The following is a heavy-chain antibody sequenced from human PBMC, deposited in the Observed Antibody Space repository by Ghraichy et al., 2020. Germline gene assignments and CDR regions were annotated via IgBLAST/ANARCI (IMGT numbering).Heavy chain of an antibody. CDR3: ARDGGRYCSGGSCYDYYYGMDV. V-gene: IGHV3-30-3*01. CDR2: ISYDGSNK. D-gene: IGHD2-15*01. Sequence: GGSLRLSCAASGFTFSSYAMHWVRQAPGKGLEWVAVISYDGSNKYYADSVKGRFTISRDNSKNTLYLQMNSLRAEDTAVYYCARDGGRYCSGGSCYDYYYGMDVWGQGTTVTVSS. CDR1: GFTFSSYA. J-gene: IGHJ6*02.